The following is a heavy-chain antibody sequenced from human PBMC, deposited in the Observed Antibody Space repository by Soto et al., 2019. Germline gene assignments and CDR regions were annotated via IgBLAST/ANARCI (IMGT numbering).Heavy chain of an antibody. CDR2: IYYSGST. J-gene: IGHJ4*02. D-gene: IGHD6-13*01. V-gene: IGHV4-59*01. CDR1: GGSISSYY. Sequence: ASETLSLTCTVSGGSISSYYWSWIRQPPGKGLEWIGYIYYSGSTNYNPSLKSRVTISVDTSKNQFSLKLSSVTAADTAVYYCAREGDSSSFDYWGQGTLVTVSS. CDR3: AREGDSSSFDY.